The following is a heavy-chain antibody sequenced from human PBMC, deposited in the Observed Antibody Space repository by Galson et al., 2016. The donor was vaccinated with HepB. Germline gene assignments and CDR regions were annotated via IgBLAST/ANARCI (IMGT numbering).Heavy chain of an antibody. J-gene: IGHJ4*02. CDR3: ARSDYDILTGPRGCHFDY. Sequence: SVKVSCKASGYSFTNFDINWVRQATGQGLEWMGWMNPNSGNAGYAPKFQGRVTIARDTSASTAYMDVRSLRSEDTAVYYCARSDYDILTGPRGCHFDYWGQGTLVTVSS. CDR1: GYSFTNFD. D-gene: IGHD3-9*01. V-gene: IGHV1-8*01. CDR2: MNPNSGNA.